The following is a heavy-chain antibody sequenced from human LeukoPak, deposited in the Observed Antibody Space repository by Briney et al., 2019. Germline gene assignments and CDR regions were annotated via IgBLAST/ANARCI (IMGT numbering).Heavy chain of an antibody. CDR2: INHSGST. CDR3: ARRRGITMVRGAQYYFDY. D-gene: IGHD3-10*01. V-gene: IGHV4-34*01. J-gene: IGHJ4*02. Sequence: SENLSLTCAVYGGSFSGYYWSWIRQPPGKGLEWIGEINHSGSTNYNPSLKSRVTISVDTSKNQFSLKLSSVTAADTAVYYCARRRGITMVRGAQYYFDYWGQGTLVTVSS. CDR1: GGSFSGYY.